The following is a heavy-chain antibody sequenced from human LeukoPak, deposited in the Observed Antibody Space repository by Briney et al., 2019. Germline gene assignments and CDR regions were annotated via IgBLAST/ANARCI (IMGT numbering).Heavy chain of an antibody. CDR1: GFTFSSYG. CDR2: IWYDGSNK. J-gene: IGHJ5*02. CDR3: ARGATYYDSNWFDP. D-gene: IGHD3-3*01. Sequence: GRSLRPSCAASGFTFSSYGMHWVRQAPGKGLEWVAVIWYDGSNKYYADSVKGRFTISRDNSKNTLYLQMNSLRAEDTAVYYCARGATYYDSNWFDPCGQGTLVTVSS. V-gene: IGHV3-33*01.